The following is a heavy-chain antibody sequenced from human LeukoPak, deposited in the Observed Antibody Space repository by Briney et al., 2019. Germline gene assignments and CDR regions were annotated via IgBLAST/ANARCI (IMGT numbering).Heavy chain of an antibody. CDR2: IRNDGLTQ. CDR1: GFTFSSRW. D-gene: IGHD4-17*01. V-gene: IGHV3-7*01. Sequence: GGSLELSCAASGFTFSSRWMGWVRQAPGKGLEWVANIRNDGLTQYYLDSVKGRFTISRDNAKDSLSLQLNSLRAEDTAVYFCARHGDYCFDLWGQGTLVTVSS. J-gene: IGHJ4*02. CDR3: ARHGDYCFDL.